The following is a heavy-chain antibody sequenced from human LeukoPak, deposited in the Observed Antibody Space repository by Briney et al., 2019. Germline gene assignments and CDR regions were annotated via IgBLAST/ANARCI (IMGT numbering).Heavy chain of an antibody. J-gene: IGHJ4*02. CDR3: AKDQGYGDSRGYFDY. V-gene: IGHV3-30*02. CDR2: IRYDGSNK. D-gene: IGHD4-17*01. Sequence: GGSLRLSCAASGFTFSSYGMHWVRQAPGKGLEWVAFIRYDGSNKYYADSVKGRFAISRDNSKNTLYLQMNSLRAEDTAVYYCAKDQGYGDSRGYFDYWGQGTLVTVSS. CDR1: GFTFSSYG.